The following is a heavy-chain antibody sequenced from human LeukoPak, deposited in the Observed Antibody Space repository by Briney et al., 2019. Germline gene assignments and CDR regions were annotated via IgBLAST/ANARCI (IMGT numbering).Heavy chain of an antibody. CDR3: ARVGMITFGCNDY. J-gene: IGHJ4*02. CDR2: INQDGSEK. Sequence: GGSLRLSCAASGFTFSSYWMSWVRQAPGKGLEWVANINQDGSEKYYVDSVKGRFTISRDNAKNSLYLQMNSLRAEDTAVYYCARVGMITFGCNDYWGQGTLVTVSS. V-gene: IGHV3-7*01. D-gene: IGHD3-16*01. CDR1: GFTFSSYW.